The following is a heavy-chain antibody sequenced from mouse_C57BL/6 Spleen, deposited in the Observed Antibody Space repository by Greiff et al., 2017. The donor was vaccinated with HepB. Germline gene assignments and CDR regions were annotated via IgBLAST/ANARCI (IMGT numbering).Heavy chain of an antibody. D-gene: IGHD1-1*01. Sequence: EVKLMESGAELVKPGASVKLSCTASGFNIKDYYMHWVKQRTEQGLEWIGRIDPEDGETKYAPKFQGKATITADTSSNTAYLQPSSLTSEDTAVYYCARGITTVVFDYWGQGTTLTVSS. CDR3: ARGITTVVFDY. CDR1: GFNIKDYY. V-gene: IGHV14-2*01. CDR2: IDPEDGET. J-gene: IGHJ2*01.